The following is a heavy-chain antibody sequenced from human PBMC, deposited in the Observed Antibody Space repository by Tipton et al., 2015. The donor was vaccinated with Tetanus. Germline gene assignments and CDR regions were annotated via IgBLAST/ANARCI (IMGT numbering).Heavy chain of an antibody. CDR3: ASGSALDY. J-gene: IGHJ4*02. CDR1: GFIFSSYT. V-gene: IGHV3-21*01. D-gene: IGHD6-25*01. CDR2: ISSTSSYV. Sequence: SLRLSCEVSGFIFSSYTMNWVRQTPEKGLEWVSSISSTSSYVYYADSLKGRFTISRDNAKSSLYLQMNSLRAEDTAVYFCASGSALDYWGPGALVTVSS.